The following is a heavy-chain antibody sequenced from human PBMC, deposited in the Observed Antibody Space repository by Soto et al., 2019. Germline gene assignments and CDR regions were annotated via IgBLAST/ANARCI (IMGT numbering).Heavy chain of an antibody. CDR2: MYYRGAT. J-gene: IGHJ4*02. V-gene: IGHV4-31*03. Sequence: SETLSLTCSVSGGSITNGDYFWGWIRQHPGKGLEWVGYMYYRGATYSNPSLRSRLSISIDTSKNQFSLNLRSVTAADTAVYYCARGTSDCCGYFDYWGPGTLVSVS. D-gene: IGHD2-15*01. CDR1: GGSITNGDYF. CDR3: ARGTSDCCGYFDY.